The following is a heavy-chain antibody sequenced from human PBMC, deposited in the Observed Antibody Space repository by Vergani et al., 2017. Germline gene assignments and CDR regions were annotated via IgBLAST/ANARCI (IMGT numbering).Heavy chain of an antibody. J-gene: IGHJ6*02. V-gene: IGHV3-30*04. CDR1: GFTFSSYA. Sequence: QVQLVESGGGVVQPGRSLRLSCAASGFTFSSYAMHWVRQAPGKGLEWVAVISYDGSNKYYADSVKGRFTISRDNSKNTLYLQMNSLRAEDTAVYYCARDRWDLVEGVYYYYGMDVWGQGTTVTVSS. D-gene: IGHD1-26*01. CDR2: ISYDGSNK. CDR3: ARDRWDLVEGVYYYYGMDV.